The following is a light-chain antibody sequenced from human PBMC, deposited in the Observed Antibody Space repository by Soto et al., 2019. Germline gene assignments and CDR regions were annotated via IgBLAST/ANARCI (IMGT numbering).Light chain of an antibody. Sequence: DIQMTQSPSSLSASVGDRVTITCRASQNIRSYLNWYQQKEGKAPKLLIYAASNLQSGVPSRFSGSGSGTDFTLTISSLQPEDFATYYCQKSYFTPWTFGQGTKVEIK. V-gene: IGKV1-39*01. CDR2: AAS. CDR1: QNIRSY. CDR3: QKSYFTPWT. J-gene: IGKJ1*01.